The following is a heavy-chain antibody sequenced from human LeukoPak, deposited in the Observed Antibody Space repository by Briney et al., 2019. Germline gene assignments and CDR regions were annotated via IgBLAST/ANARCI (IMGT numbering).Heavy chain of an antibody. Sequence: PGGSLRLSCAASGFTFNNYEMNWVRQAPGKGLEWVSYISESGTSTYYADSVKGRFTISRDNSKNTLYLQMNSLRAEDTAVYYCAKFLPTHIVVANYYFDYWGQGTLVTVSS. CDR1: GFTFNNYE. CDR3: AKFLPTHIVVANYYFDY. J-gene: IGHJ4*02. D-gene: IGHD2-21*01. CDR2: ISESGTST. V-gene: IGHV3-23*01.